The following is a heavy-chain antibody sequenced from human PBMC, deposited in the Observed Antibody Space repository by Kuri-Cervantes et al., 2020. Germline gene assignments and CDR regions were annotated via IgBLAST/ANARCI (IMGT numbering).Heavy chain of an antibody. CDR2: IYYSGST. D-gene: IGHD6-19*01. J-gene: IGHJ4*02. V-gene: IGHV4-39*07. CDR1: GGSISSSSYY. CDR3: ARASKEWLDFDY. Sequence: SETLSLTCTVSGGSISSSSYYWGWIRQPPGKGLEWIGSIYYSGSTYYNPSLKSRVTISVDTSKNQFSLKLSSVTAAGTAVYYCARASKEWLDFDYWGQGTLVTVSS.